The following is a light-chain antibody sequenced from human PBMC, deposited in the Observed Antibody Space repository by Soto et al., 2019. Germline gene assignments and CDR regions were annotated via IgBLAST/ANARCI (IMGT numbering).Light chain of an antibody. CDR1: QSVSSK. CDR2: GAS. V-gene: IGKV3-15*01. CDR3: QRHNTSPPST. Sequence: EIVMTQSPATLSVSPGERAILSCRASQSVSSKLAWYQQKPGQAPRLLIYGASTRATGIPARFSGSGSGTEFALTISTLQSEGFALSYCQRHNTSPPSTFGQGTRLENK. J-gene: IGKJ5*01.